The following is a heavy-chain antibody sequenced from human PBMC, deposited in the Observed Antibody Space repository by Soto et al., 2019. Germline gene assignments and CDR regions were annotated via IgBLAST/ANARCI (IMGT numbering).Heavy chain of an antibody. V-gene: IGHV1-8*01. J-gene: IGHJ5*02. Sequence: ASVKVSCKASGYTFASYDINWVRQATGQGLEWMGWMNPNSGNTGYAQKFQGRVTMTRNTSISTAYMELSSLRSEDTAVYYCARRPLIVVVPADNWFDPWGQGTLVTVSS. CDR2: MNPNSGNT. CDR3: ARRPLIVVVPADNWFDP. D-gene: IGHD2-2*01. CDR1: GYTFASYD.